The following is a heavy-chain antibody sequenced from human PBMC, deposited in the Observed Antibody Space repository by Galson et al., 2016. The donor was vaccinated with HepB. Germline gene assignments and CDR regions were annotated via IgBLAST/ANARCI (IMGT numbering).Heavy chain of an antibody. Sequence: PALVTPTQTLTLTCTLSGVSLSTRGVAVVWLRQTPGKALEWLGLIYWDDDKRYSPSLKSRITITKDTPKNQVVLTMTNVDPVDTATYFCAHRHPRVGNDLDVWGQGTTVTVSS. V-gene: IGHV2-5*02. CDR3: AHRHPRVGNDLDV. D-gene: IGHD1-26*01. CDR2: IYWDDDK. J-gene: IGHJ6*02. CDR1: GVSLSTRGVA.